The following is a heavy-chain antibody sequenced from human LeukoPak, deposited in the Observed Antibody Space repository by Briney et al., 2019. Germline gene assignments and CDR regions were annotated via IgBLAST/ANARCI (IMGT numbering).Heavy chain of an antibody. CDR2: IKQDGSEN. CDR3: ARDPPAVAGNFDY. CDR1: GFTLSNYW. J-gene: IGHJ4*02. V-gene: IGHV3-7*03. D-gene: IGHD6-19*01. Sequence: GGSLRLSCAASGFTLSNYWMSWVRQAPGRGLEWVANIKQDGSENYYVDSVKGRFTISRDNAKDSLYLQMNSLRAEDTAVYYCARDPPAVAGNFDYWGQGTLVTVSS.